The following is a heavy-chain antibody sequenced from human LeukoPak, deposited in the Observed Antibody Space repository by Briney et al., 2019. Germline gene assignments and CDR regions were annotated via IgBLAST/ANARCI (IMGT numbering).Heavy chain of an antibody. CDR3: ARETIDGVGATIFDY. CDR2: ISYDGSNK. Sequence: GGSLRLSCAASGFTFSSYAMHWVRQAPGKGLEWVAVISYDGSNKYYADSVKGRFTISRDNAKNSLYLQMNSLRAEDTAVYYCARETIDGVGATIFDYWGQGTLVTVSS. CDR1: GFTFSSYA. D-gene: IGHD1-26*01. J-gene: IGHJ4*02. V-gene: IGHV3-30*04.